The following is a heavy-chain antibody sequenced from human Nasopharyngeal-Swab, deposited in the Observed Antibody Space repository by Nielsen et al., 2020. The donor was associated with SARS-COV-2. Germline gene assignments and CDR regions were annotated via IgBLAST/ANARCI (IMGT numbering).Heavy chain of an antibody. CDR3: AEDPVGVSDAFDI. CDR1: AFTFSCCA. CDR2: IRSDGTST. J-gene: IGHJ3*02. V-gene: IGHV3-30*02. D-gene: IGHD1-26*01. Sequence: GESLKISCAGSAFTFSCCAIHWVRQAPGKGLEWVALIRSDGTSTYYADSVRGRFTISRDNSRNTVHLQMNSLRAEDTAVYYCAEDPVGVSDAFDIWGHGTMVTVSS.